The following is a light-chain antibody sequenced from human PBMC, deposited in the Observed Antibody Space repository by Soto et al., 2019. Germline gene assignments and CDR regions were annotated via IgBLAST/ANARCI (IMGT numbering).Light chain of an antibody. J-gene: IGKJ2*01. CDR3: HQYGSLYT. CDR2: GAS. CDR1: QSVSSNY. Sequence: EIVLTQSPGTLSLSPGERATLSCRASQSVSSNYLAWYQQKPGQAPRLLIYGASSRATGIPDRFSGSGSGTDFTLTISRLEPEDFAVYYCHQYGSLYTFDQGTKVEIK. V-gene: IGKV3-20*01.